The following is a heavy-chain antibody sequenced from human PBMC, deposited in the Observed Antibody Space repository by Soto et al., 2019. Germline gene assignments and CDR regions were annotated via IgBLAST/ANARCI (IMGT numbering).Heavy chain of an antibody. CDR1: GFTFRIYS. CDR3: ARDATFGTKGGSFDI. J-gene: IGHJ3*02. CDR2: MWYDGTNK. Sequence: GSLRLSCAASGFTFRIYSMHWVRQSPGKGLEWVAVMWYDGTNKYYGESVKGRFTISRDNSENTLYLQMNSLRVEDTAVYYCARDATFGTKGGSFDIWGHGTLVTVSS. V-gene: IGHV3-33*01. D-gene: IGHD3-16*01.